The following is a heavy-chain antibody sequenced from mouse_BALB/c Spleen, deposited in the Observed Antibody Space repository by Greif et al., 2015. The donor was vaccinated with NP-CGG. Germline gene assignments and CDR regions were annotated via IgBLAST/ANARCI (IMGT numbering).Heavy chain of an antibody. Sequence: EVQLQQSGPGLVKPSQSLSLTCTVTGYSITSDYAWNWIRQFPGNKLEWMGYISYSGSTSYNPSLKSRISITRDTSKNQFFLQLNSVTTEDTATYYCARNPLITTAYFDCWGQGTTLTVSS. CDR3: ARNPLITTAYFDC. J-gene: IGHJ2*01. CDR1: GYSITSDYA. D-gene: IGHD1-1*01. V-gene: IGHV3-2*02. CDR2: ISYSGST.